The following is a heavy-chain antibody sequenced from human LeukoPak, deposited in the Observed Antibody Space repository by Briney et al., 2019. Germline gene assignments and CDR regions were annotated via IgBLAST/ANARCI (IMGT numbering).Heavy chain of an antibody. Sequence: PSETLSLTCAVYGGSFSGYYWSWIRQPPGKGLEWIGEINHSGSTNYNPSLKSRVTISVDTSKNQFSLKLSSVTAADTAVYYCARLSYYYGSGSGGSWGQGTLVTVSS. CDR3: ARLSYYYGSGSGGS. D-gene: IGHD3-10*01. J-gene: IGHJ4*02. CDR2: INHSGST. CDR1: GGSFSGYY. V-gene: IGHV4-34*01.